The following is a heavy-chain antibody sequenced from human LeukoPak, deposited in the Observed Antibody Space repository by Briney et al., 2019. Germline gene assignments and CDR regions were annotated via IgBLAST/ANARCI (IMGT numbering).Heavy chain of an antibody. CDR1: GGSISSYY. CDR3: ARVGGYYYGSGRPYYYYGMDV. V-gene: IGHV4-4*07. Sequence: SETLSLTCTVSGGSISSYYWSWIRQPAGKGLEWIGRIYSSGSTNYNPSLKSRVTISVDTSKNQFSLKLSSVTAADTAVYYCARVGGYYYGSGRPYYYYGMDVWGQGTTVTVSS. D-gene: IGHD3-10*01. J-gene: IGHJ6*02. CDR2: IYSSGST.